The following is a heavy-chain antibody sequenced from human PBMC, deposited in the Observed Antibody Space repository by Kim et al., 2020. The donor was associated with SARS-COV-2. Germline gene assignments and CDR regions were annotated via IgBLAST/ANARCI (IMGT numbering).Heavy chain of an antibody. J-gene: IGHJ4*02. CDR3: ATDNGGEYYGSGSLHY. D-gene: IGHD3-10*01. CDR2: ISRDSAYI. V-gene: IGHV3-21*05. Sequence: GGSLRLSCTGSGFTFSTYSFNWVRQAPGKGLEWVSYISRDSAYIYYADSVKGRFTISRDDAKNSLYLQVASLGNEDAAVYYCATDNGGEYYGSGSLHYWGQGTLVTVSS. CDR1: GFTFSTYS.